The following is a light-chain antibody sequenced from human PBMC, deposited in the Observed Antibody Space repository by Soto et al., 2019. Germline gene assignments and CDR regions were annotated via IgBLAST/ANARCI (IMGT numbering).Light chain of an antibody. Sequence: EIVLTQSPGTLSLSPGERATLSCRASQNISNYLIWYQQKPGQAPRLLIYGASSRATGIPDRFSGSGSGTDFTLTISRLEPEDFAVYYCQQYGSSPQTFGQGTKVDIK. CDR3: QQYGSSPQT. V-gene: IGKV3-20*01. CDR1: QNISNY. J-gene: IGKJ1*01. CDR2: GAS.